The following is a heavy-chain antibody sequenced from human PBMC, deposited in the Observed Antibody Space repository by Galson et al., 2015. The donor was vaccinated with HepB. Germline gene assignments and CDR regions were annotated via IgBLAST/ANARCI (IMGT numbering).Heavy chain of an antibody. J-gene: IGHJ4*02. Sequence: SLRLSCAASGFTFNNYGMHWVRQAPGKGLEWVAVISYDGSNKYYADSVKGRLTISRDNSKNTLYLQMSSLRADDTAVYYCAKPMHGFGSGYFDYWGQGALVTVSS. V-gene: IGHV3-30*18. CDR1: GFTFNNYG. D-gene: IGHD3-3*01. CDR2: ISYDGSNK. CDR3: AKPMHGFGSGYFDY.